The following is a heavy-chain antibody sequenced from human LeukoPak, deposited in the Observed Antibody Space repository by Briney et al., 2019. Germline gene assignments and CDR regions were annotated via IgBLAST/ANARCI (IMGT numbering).Heavy chain of an antibody. Sequence: PSETLSLTCTVSGGSISSSSYYWGWIRQPPGKGLEWIGSIYYSGSTYYNPSLKSRVTISVDTSKNQFSLKLSSMTAADTAVYYCARVGAEGRFLEWFPFDYWGQGTLVTVSS. CDR2: IYYSGST. D-gene: IGHD3-3*01. V-gene: IGHV4-39*01. CDR3: ARVGAEGRFLEWFPFDY. J-gene: IGHJ4*02. CDR1: GGSISSSSYY.